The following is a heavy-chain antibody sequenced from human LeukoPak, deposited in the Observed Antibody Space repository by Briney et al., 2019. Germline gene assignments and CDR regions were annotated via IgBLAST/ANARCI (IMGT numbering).Heavy chain of an antibody. V-gene: IGHV3-30-3*01. Sequence: PLRSLTLAWAASGFTFSSYAMHWVRQAPGKGLEWVAVIPSDGSNKYYADSVKGRFTISRDNSKNTPYLQMNSLRAEDTSVYYCATGIPYYYDSSGYSTGYFDYWGQGTLVTVSS. CDR1: GFTFSSYA. CDR3: ATGIPYYYDSSGYSTGYFDY. D-gene: IGHD3-22*01. CDR2: IPSDGSNK. J-gene: IGHJ4*02.